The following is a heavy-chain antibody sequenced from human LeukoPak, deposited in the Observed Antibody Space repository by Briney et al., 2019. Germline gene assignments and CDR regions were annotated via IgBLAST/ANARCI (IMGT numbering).Heavy chain of an antibody. V-gene: IGHV1-8*03. D-gene: IGHD2-21*01. CDR3: ARGIGYCGDDCRDY. CDR2: MNPNSGNT. Sequence: AASVKVSCKASGYTFTSYDINWVRQATGQGLEWMGWMNPNSGNTGYAQKFQGRVTITRNTSISTAYMELSSLRSEDTAVYYCARGIGYCGDDCRDYWGQGTLVTVSS. CDR1: GYTFTSYD. J-gene: IGHJ4*02.